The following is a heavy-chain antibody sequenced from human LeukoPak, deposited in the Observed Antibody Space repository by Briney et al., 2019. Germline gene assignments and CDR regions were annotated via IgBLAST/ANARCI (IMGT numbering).Heavy chain of an antibody. V-gene: IGHV4-34*01. J-gene: IGHJ4*02. Sequence: SETLSLTCAVYGGSFSGYYWSWIRQPPGKGLEWIGEINHSGSTNYNPSLKSRVTISVDTSKNQFSLKLSSVTAADTAVYYCARRGAVGSGSYYNVRGQGFDYWGQGTLVTVSS. CDR2: INHSGST. CDR1: GGSFSGYY. CDR3: ARRGAVGSGSYYNVRGQGFDY. D-gene: IGHD3-10*01.